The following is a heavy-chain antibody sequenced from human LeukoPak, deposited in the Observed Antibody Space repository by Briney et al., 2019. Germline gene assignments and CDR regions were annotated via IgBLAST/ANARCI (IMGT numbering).Heavy chain of an antibody. J-gene: IGHJ4*02. CDR3: ARDRRDGYNYFFDY. V-gene: IGHV1-69*13. Sequence: VKVSCKASGYTFTSYGISWVRQAPGQGLEWMGRIIPIFGTANYAQKFQGRVTITTDESTSTAYMELSSLRSEDTAVYYCARDRRDGYNYFFDYWGQGTLVTVSS. CDR2: IIPIFGTA. CDR1: GYTFTSYG. D-gene: IGHD5-24*01.